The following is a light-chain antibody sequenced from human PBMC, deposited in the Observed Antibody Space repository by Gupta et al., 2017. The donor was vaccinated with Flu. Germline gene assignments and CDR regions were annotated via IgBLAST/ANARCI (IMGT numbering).Light chain of an antibody. CDR3: SSYTSSSTVI. CDR2: EAF. Sequence: QSALAQPASVSGSPGQSITISCTGTSTDIGGYNYVSWYQQHPGRAPKLVIFEAFRRPSGVSNRFSGSKSGDTASLTISGLQAEDEADYYCSSYTSSSTVIFGGGTKLTVV. CDR1: STDIGGYNY. J-gene: IGLJ2*01. V-gene: IGLV2-14*01.